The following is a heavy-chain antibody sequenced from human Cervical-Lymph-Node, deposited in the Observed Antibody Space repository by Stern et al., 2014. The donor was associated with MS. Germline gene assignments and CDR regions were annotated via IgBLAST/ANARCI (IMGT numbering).Heavy chain of an antibody. D-gene: IGHD3-16*02. Sequence: VQLEASGAEVKKPGASVKVSCKASGYRFSTFYLHWLRQAPGQGLQWIGRIGPGSGATNSSQTFQGRLYMTRATSIRPAYPELSGLRSDDTAVYYCARIYCSGDECYHSFDTWGQGTLVTVSS. V-gene: IGHV1-2*06. CDR1: GYRFSTFY. CDR3: ARIYCSGDECYHSFDT. CDR2: IGPGSGAT. J-gene: IGHJ4*02.